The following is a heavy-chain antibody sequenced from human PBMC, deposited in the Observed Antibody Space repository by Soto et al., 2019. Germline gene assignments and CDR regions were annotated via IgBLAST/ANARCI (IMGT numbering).Heavy chain of an antibody. D-gene: IGHD3-3*01. CDR2: INSDGSST. J-gene: IGHJ3*02. CDR3: ARESREGKGTIFGVARRNDAFDI. CDR1: GFTFSSYW. Sequence: EVQLVESGGGLVQPGGSLRLSCAASGFTFSSYWMHWVRQAPGKGLVWVSRINSDGSSTSYADSVKGRFTISRDNAKNTLYLQMNSLRDEDTAVYYCARESREGKGTIFGVARRNDAFDIWGQGTMVTVSS. V-gene: IGHV3-74*01.